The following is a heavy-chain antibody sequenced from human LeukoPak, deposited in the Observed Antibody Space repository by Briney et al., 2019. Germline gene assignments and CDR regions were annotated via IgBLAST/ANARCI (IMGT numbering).Heavy chain of an antibody. Sequence: GESLKISCKGSGYSFTSYWIGWVRQMPGKGLKWMGIIYPGDSHTRYSPSFQGRVTISADKSISTAYLQWSSLKASDTAMYYCARSNALVYYYNSANFDYWGQGTLVTVSS. D-gene: IGHD3-10*01. CDR2: IYPGDSHT. J-gene: IGHJ4*02. V-gene: IGHV5-51*01. CDR3: ARSNALVYYYNSANFDY. CDR1: GYSFTSYW.